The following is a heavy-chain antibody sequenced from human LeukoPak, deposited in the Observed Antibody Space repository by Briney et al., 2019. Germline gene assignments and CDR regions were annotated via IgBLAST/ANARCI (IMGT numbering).Heavy chain of an antibody. CDR1: GFTFSSYA. Sequence: PGGSLRLSCAASGFTFSSYAMSWVRQAPGKGLEWVSYISSSGSTIYYADSVKGRFTISRDNAKNSLYPQMNSLRAEDTAVYYCARDDDLVYYFDYWGQGTLVTVSS. V-gene: IGHV3-48*04. CDR3: ARDDDLVYYFDY. D-gene: IGHD1-1*01. CDR2: ISSSGSTI. J-gene: IGHJ4*02.